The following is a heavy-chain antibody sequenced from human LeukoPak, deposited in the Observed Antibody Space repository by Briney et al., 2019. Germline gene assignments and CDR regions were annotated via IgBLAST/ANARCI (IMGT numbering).Heavy chain of an antibody. CDR2: IYYSGNT. Sequence: SETLSLTCTVSGGSISSYYWSWIRQPPGKGLEWIGYIYYSGNTNYNPSLKSRVTISVGTSKNQFSLKLSSVTAADTAVYYCAREGVAGKDYFDYWGQGTLVTVSS. CDR3: AREGVAGKDYFDY. J-gene: IGHJ4*02. CDR1: GGSISSYY. V-gene: IGHV4-59*01. D-gene: IGHD6-19*01.